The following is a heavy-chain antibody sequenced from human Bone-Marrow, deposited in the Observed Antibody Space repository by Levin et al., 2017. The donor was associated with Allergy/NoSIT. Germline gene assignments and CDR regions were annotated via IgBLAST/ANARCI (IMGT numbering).Heavy chain of an antibody. CDR1: GYTFTSYY. Sequence: ASVKVSCKASGYTFTSYYMHWVRQAPGQGLEWMGIINPSGGSTSYAQKFQGRVTMTRDTSTSTVYMELSSLRSEDTAVYYCARAARPYQLLSVYYFDYWGQGTLVTVSS. CDR3: ARAARPYQLLSVYYFDY. D-gene: IGHD2-2*01. V-gene: IGHV1-46*01. CDR2: INPSGGST. J-gene: IGHJ4*02.